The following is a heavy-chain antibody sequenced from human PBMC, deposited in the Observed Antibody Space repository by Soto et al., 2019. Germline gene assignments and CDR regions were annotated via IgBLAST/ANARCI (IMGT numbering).Heavy chain of an antibody. Sequence: SETLSLTCAVYGGSFSGYYWSWIRQPPGKGLEWIGEINHSGSTNYNPSLKSRVTISVDTSKNQFSLRLSSVTAADTAVYYCARDSLRTTQANWFDPWGQGTLVTVS. D-gene: IGHD2-2*01. CDR3: ARDSLRTTQANWFDP. V-gene: IGHV4-34*01. CDR1: GGSFSGYY. CDR2: INHSGST. J-gene: IGHJ5*02.